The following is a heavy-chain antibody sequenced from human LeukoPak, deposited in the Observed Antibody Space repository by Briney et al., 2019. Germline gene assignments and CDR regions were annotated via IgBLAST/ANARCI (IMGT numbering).Heavy chain of an antibody. V-gene: IGHV3-7*01. J-gene: IGHJ4*02. Sequence: PGGSLRLSCAASGFTFSNYWMNWVRQAPGEGLEGVAIIKKDGSEKIYVDSVRGRFTISRDNAKNTLYLQMNSLRAEDTAVYYCAAGAGWLIDYWGQGTLGTVS. CDR3: AAGAGWLIDY. CDR1: GFTFSNYW. CDR2: IKKDGSEK. D-gene: IGHD6-19*01.